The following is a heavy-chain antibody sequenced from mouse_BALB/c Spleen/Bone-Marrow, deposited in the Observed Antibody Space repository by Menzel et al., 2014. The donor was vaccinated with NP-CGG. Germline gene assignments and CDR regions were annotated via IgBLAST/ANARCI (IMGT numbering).Heavy chain of an antibody. CDR1: GFTFSSFG. V-gene: IGHV5-17*02. J-gene: IGHJ2*01. CDR2: ISSGSSTI. CDR3: TRGGNWEDFDY. Sequence: EVQLVESGGGLVQPGGFRKLSCAASGFTFSSFGMHWVRQAPERGLEWVAYISSGSSTIFYADTVKGRFTISRDNPKNTLFLQMTSLRSEDTAMYYCTRGGNWEDFDYWGQGTTLAVSS. D-gene: IGHD4-1*01.